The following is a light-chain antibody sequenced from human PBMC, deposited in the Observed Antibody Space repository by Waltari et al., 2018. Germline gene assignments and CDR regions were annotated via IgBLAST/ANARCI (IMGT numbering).Light chain of an antibody. CDR2: RNN. Sequence: QSVLTQPPSASGTPGQRLTISCSGSSSNIGSNYIYWYQQLPGTAPKLLINRNNQRPSGVPDRFSGANSGTSASLAISGLRSGDEADYYCAAWDDSLRGWVFGGGTKLTVL. CDR3: AAWDDSLRGWV. J-gene: IGLJ3*02. CDR1: SSNIGSNY. V-gene: IGLV1-47*01.